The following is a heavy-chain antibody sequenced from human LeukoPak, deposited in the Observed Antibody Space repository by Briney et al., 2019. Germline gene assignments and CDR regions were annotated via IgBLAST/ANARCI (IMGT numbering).Heavy chain of an antibody. Sequence: SVKVSCKASGGTFSSYAISWVRQAPGQGLEWMGGIIPIFGTANYAQKFQGRVTITADESTSTAYMELSSLRSEDMAVYYCARAKVVPAALYWFDPWGQGTLVTVSS. CDR1: GGTFSSYA. D-gene: IGHD2-2*01. CDR2: IIPIFGTA. J-gene: IGHJ5*02. CDR3: ARAKVVPAALYWFDP. V-gene: IGHV1-69*13.